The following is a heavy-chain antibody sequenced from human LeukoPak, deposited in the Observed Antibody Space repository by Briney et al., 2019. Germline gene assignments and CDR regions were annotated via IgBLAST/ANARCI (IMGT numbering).Heavy chain of an antibody. J-gene: IGHJ4*02. D-gene: IGHD1-26*01. Sequence: ASVNVSCKASGYTFTDYYMHWVRQAPGQGLDWMGWINPHSCGTDHAHKFHGRVTMTRDTSISTAYMELSRLRSDDTAVYYCARDMDSGPDFFDYWGLGTLVTVSS. CDR2: INPHSCGT. V-gene: IGHV1-2*07. CDR1: GYTFTDYY. CDR3: ARDMDSGPDFFDY.